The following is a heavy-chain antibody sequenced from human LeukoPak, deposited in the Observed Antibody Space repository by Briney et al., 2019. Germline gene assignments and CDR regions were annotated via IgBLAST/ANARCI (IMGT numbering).Heavy chain of an antibody. CDR1: GGSVSSGSYY. CDR2: VYYSGTT. Sequence: PSETLSLTCTVSGGSVSSGSYYWSWIRQPPGTRLEWIGYVYYSGTTNYNPSFKSRVTMSVDTSKNQFSLKLSSVTAADTAVYYCARSITSSWYGDFQHWGQGTLVTVSS. D-gene: IGHD6-13*01. J-gene: IGHJ1*01. V-gene: IGHV4-61*01. CDR3: ARSITSSWYGDFQH.